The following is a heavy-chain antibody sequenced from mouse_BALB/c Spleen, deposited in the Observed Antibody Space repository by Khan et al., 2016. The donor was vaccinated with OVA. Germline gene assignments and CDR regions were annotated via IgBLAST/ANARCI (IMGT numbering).Heavy chain of an antibody. J-gene: IGHJ4*01. D-gene: IGHD1-1*01. CDR3: ARPYYYGSSYDTMDA. CDR1: EYTFTKYW. CDR2: IYPGNGNT. V-gene: IGHV1-63*02. Sequence: QVQLKQSGAELVRPGTSVKMSCKAAEYTFTKYWIGWIKQRPGHGLEWVGDIYPGNGNTNYNEKFKGKATLTADTSSSTAYMHLNSLTSEDSAIYYCARPYYYGSSYDTMDAWGQGTSVTVSS.